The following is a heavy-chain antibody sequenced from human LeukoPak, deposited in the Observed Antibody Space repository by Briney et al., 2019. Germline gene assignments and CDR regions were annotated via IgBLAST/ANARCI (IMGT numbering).Heavy chain of an antibody. D-gene: IGHD6-19*01. J-gene: IGHJ4*02. CDR3: ARGAWQWLVLRADAEFDY. V-gene: IGHV1-2*06. CDR2: INPNSGGT. Sequence: ASEKVSCKTSGYTFTGYYMHWVRQAPGQGLEWMGRINPNSGGTNYAQKFQGRVTMTRDTSISTAYMELSTLRSDDTAVYYCARGAWQWLVLRADAEFDYWGQGTLVTVSS. CDR1: GYTFTGYY.